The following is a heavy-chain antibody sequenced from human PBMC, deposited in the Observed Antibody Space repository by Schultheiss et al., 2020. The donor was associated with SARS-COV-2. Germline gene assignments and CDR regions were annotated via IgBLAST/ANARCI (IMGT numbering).Heavy chain of an antibody. J-gene: IGHJ2*01. D-gene: IGHD6-6*01. CDR2: INHSGST. V-gene: IGHV4-34*01. CDR1: GGSFSGYY. Sequence: SETLSLTCAVYGGSFSGYYWSWIRQPPGKGLEWIGEINHSGSTNYNPSLKSRVTISVDTSKNQFSLKLSSVTAADTAVYYCARGVEYSSSRYFDLWGRGTLVTVSS. CDR3: ARGVEYSSSRYFDL.